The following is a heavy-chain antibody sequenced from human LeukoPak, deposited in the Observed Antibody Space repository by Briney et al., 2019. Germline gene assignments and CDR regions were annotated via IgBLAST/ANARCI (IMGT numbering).Heavy chain of an antibody. J-gene: IGHJ3*01. CDR1: GFIFSSYS. CDR3: AMKAVPRPRLHDAFDF. Sequence: PGGSLRLSCAASGFIFSSYSMKWVRQAPGKGLEWVSYISSSSTTIYYADSVKGQFTISKDNAKNSLYLQMNSLRADDTAVYYCAMKAVPRPRLHDAFDFWGQGTVVSVSS. V-gene: IGHV3-48*04. D-gene: IGHD5-24*01. CDR2: ISSSSTTI.